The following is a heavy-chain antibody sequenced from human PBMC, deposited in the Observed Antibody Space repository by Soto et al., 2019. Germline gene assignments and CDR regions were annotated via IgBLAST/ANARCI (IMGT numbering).Heavy chain of an antibody. CDR1: GGSISSGGYY. Sequence: QVQLQESGPGLVKPSQTLSLTCTVSGGSISSGGYYWSWIRQHPGKGLEWIGYIYYSGSTYYNPSLKSRVTISVDTSKNQFSLKLSSVTAADTAVYYCARGGLETTVVTHGNYYYYGMDVWGQGTTVTVSS. CDR2: IYYSGST. J-gene: IGHJ6*02. CDR3: ARGGLETTVVTHGNYYYYGMDV. V-gene: IGHV4-31*03. D-gene: IGHD2-21*02.